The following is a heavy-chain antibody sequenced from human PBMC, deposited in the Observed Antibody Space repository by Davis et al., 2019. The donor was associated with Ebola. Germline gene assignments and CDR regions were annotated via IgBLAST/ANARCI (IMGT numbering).Heavy chain of an antibody. CDR3: AGGYTTSWYDWFDP. V-gene: IGHV4-4*02. CDR2: IYHRGST. Sequence: SETLSLTCAVSGASISSDNWWSWVRQPPGKGLEWIGEIYHRGSTNYNPSLKSRVTISVDKSKNQFSLRLTSVTAADTAFRYCAGGYTTSWYDWFDPWGQGTLVTVSS. CDR1: GASISSDNW. J-gene: IGHJ5*02. D-gene: IGHD6-13*01.